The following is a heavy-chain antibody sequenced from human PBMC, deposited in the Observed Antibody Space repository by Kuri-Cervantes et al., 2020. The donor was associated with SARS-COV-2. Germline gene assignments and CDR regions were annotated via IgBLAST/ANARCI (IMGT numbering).Heavy chain of an antibody. CDR1: GFSFRNYA. Sequence: GESLKISCAASGFSFRNYAMSWFRQAPGKGLEWVGFIRSNEYGGTTEYAASVKGRFPISRDDSKNSLYLQMNSLKTEDTAVYYCARLELRYYDILTGQYYYYGMDVWGQGTTVTVSS. V-gene: IGHV3-49*03. CDR2: IRSNEYGGTT. CDR3: ARLELRYYDILTGQYYYYGMDV. D-gene: IGHD3-9*01. J-gene: IGHJ6*02.